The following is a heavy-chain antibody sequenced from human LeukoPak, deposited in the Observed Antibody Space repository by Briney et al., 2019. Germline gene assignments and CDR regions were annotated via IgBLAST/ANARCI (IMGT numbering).Heavy chain of an antibody. CDR1: GGSGSSDS. J-gene: IGHJ6*03. V-gene: IGHV4-59*02. Sequence: SETLSLTCTVSGGSGSSDSWSWIRQPPGQGLEWIGYISYSGSTSYNPSLKSRVTISVDPSKSLLSLKLRSVTAADTAVYYCARRTRSFSYIYGDAYYYYMDVWGKGTTVIVS. D-gene: IGHD5-18*01. CDR3: ARRTRSFSYIYGDAYYYYMDV. CDR2: ISYSGST.